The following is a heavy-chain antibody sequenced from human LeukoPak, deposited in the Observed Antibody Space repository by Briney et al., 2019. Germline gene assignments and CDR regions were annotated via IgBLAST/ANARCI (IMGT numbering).Heavy chain of an antibody. CDR2: MNPSSGGT. J-gene: IGHJ3*02. Sequence: DSVKASCKASGYTLTNYFMHWVRQAPGQGLQWMGIMNPSSGGTTYAQKFQGRVAMTSVTSTSTLYMELSSLRSEDTAIYYCARESRPIAASGRGAFDIWGQGTMVSVSS. D-gene: IGHD6-13*01. CDR1: GYTLTNYF. V-gene: IGHV1-46*01. CDR3: ARESRPIAASGRGAFDI.